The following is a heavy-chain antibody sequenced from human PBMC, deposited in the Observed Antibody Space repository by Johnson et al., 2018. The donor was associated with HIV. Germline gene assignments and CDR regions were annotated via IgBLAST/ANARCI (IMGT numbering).Heavy chain of an antibody. Sequence: VQLVESGGGVVQPGRSLRLSCAASGFTFSSYAMHWVRQAPGKGLEWVANIKQDGSEKYYVDSVKGRFTISRDNAKNSLYLQMNSLRAEDTAVYYCARDRGFFSLRARGAFDIWGQGTMVTVSS. D-gene: IGHD3-10*01. J-gene: IGHJ3*02. CDR3: ARDRGFFSLRARGAFDI. CDR1: GFTFSSYA. CDR2: IKQDGSEK. V-gene: IGHV3-7*03.